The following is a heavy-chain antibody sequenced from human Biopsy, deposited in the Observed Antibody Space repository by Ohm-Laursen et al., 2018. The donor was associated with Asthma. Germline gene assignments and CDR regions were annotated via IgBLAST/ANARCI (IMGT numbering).Heavy chain of an antibody. V-gene: IGHV4-59*07. CDR3: ARDQGDSKFDY. CDR2: SSYSGFR. D-gene: IGHD3-16*01. Sequence: SDTLSLTCTFSGGSINSAYWSWIRQPPGKGLVWIGLSSYSGFRKYNPSLKSRVTISVDTSKNQLSLNLTSVIAADTAVYYCARDQGDSKFDYWGQGILVTVSS. J-gene: IGHJ4*02. CDR1: GGSINSAY.